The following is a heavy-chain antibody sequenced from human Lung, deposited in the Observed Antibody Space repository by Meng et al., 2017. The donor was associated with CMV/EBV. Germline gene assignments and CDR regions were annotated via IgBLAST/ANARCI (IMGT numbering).Heavy chain of an antibody. CDR2: INPNSGGT. CDR3: ARVDYYDSSGYYNPDY. CDR1: YTFTGYY. D-gene: IGHD3-22*01. V-gene: IGHV1-2*02. J-gene: IGHJ4*02. Sequence: YTFTGYYMQWVRQAPGKGLEWMGWINPNSGGTNYAQKCQGRVTMTRDTSISTAYMELSRLRSDDTAVYYCARVDYYDSSGYYNPDYWGQGTLVTVSS.